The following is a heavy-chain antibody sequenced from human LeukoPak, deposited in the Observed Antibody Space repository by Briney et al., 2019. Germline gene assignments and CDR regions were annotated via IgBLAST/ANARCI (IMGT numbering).Heavy chain of an antibody. CDR1: GGSFSGYY. CDR2: INHSGST. CDR3: ARAEKLRKSWSDYHYYFDY. Sequence: SETLSLTCAVYGGSFSGYYWSWIRQPPGKGLEWIGEINHSGSTNYNPSLKSRVTISVDTSKNQFSLKLSSVTAADTAVYYCARAEKLRKSWSDYHYYFDYWGQGTLVTVSS. D-gene: IGHD3-3*01. J-gene: IGHJ4*02. V-gene: IGHV4-34*01.